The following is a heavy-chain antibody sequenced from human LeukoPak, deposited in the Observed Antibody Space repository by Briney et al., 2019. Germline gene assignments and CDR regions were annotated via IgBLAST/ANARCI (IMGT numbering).Heavy chain of an antibody. J-gene: IGHJ4*02. V-gene: IGHV1-24*01. CDR3: ATTTVTTPEYYFDY. D-gene: IGHD4-11*01. CDR1: GYTLTELS. Sequence: ASVKVSCXVSGYTLTELSMHWVRQAPGKGLVWMGGFDPEDGETIYAQKFQGRVTMTEDTSTDTAYMELSSLRSEDTAVYYCATTTVTTPEYYFDYWGQGTLVTVSS. CDR2: FDPEDGET.